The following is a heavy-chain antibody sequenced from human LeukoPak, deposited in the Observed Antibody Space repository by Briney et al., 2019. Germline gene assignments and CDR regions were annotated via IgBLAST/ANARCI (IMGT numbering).Heavy chain of an antibody. D-gene: IGHD3-10*01. Sequence: ASVKVSCKASGYTFTSYGISWVRQAPGQGLEWMGIINPSGGSTSYAQKFQGRVTMTRDTSTSTVYMELSSLRSEDTAVYYCATVGFGEFFYYFDYWGQGTLVTVSS. CDR2: INPSGGST. V-gene: IGHV1-46*01. J-gene: IGHJ4*02. CDR1: GYTFTSYG. CDR3: ATVGFGEFFYYFDY.